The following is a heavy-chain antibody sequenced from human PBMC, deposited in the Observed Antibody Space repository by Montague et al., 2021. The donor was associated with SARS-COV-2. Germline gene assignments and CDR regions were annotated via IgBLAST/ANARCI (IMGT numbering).Heavy chain of an antibody. CDR1: GGAISDGHYY. CDR2: VYVTGYS. V-gene: IGHV4-61*02. Sequence: TLSLTCTVSGGAISDGHYYWSWVRQPAGKGLEWIGRVYVTGYSKSNPSLKSRVTMSIDTAKHQFYLNLTSVTAADTAVYYCVRDAYDPLDGHWGQGTLVTVSS. CDR3: VRDAYDPLDGH. D-gene: IGHD3-3*01. J-gene: IGHJ4*02.